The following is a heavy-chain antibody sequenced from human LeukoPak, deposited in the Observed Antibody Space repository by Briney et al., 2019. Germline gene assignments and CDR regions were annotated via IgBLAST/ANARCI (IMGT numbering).Heavy chain of an antibody. CDR1: GGSISSSNYY. D-gene: IGHD2-15*01. CDR3: ARGYCSGGSCYSYYYYNYMDV. J-gene: IGHJ6*03. Sequence: PSETPSLTCSVSGGSISSSNYYWGWIRQPPGKGLEWIGSIYYSGSTYYNPSLKSRVTISVDTSKNQFSLKLSSVTAADTAVYYCARGYCSGGSCYSYYYYNYMDVWGKGTTVTVSS. CDR2: IYYSGST. V-gene: IGHV4-39*07.